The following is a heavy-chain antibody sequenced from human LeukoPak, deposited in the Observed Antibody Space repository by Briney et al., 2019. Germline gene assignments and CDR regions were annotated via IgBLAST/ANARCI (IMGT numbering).Heavy chain of an antibody. J-gene: IGHJ3*02. Sequence: KPGGSLRLSCAASGFTFSDYYMSWIRQAPGKGLEWVSYISSSGSTIYYADSVKGRFTISRDNAKNSLYLQMNSLRAEDTAVYYCARDCSSTSCHPQTETDAFDIWGQGTMVTVSS. V-gene: IGHV3-11*04. CDR2: ISSSGSTI. CDR1: GFTFSDYY. CDR3: ARDCSSTSCHPQTETDAFDI. D-gene: IGHD2-2*01.